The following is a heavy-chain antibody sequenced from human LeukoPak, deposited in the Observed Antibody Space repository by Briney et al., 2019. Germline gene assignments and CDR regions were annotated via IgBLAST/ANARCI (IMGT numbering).Heavy chain of an antibody. J-gene: IGHJ4*02. D-gene: IGHD3-22*01. CDR3: ARPSGETYYYDSSGSA. Sequence: ASVKVSCKASGGTFSSYAFSWVRQAPGQGLEWMGGIIPIVGTTNYAQMFQGRVTITADESTSTAYMELSSLRSEDTAVYYCARPSGETYYYDSSGSAWGQGTLVTVSS. CDR1: GGTFSSYA. V-gene: IGHV1-69*13. CDR2: IIPIVGTT.